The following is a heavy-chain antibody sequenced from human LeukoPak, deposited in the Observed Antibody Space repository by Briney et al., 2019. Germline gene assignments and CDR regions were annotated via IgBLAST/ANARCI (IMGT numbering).Heavy chain of an antibody. V-gene: IGHV3-48*01. CDR1: GFTFSSYE. CDR3: ARVRGNYYDSSGLYYFDY. J-gene: IGHJ4*02. CDR2: ISSSSSTI. D-gene: IGHD3-22*01. Sequence: PGGSLRLSCAASGFTFSSYEMNWVRQAPGKGLEWVSYISSSSSTIYYADSVKGRFTISRDNAKNSLYLQMNSLRAEDTAVYYCARVRGNYYDSSGLYYFDYWGQGTLVTVSS.